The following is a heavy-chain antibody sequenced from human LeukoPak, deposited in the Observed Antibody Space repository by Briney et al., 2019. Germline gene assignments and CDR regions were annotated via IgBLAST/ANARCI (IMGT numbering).Heavy chain of an antibody. CDR1: GYTFTSYD. D-gene: IGHD3-22*01. CDR2: MNPNSGNT. J-gene: IGHJ4*02. Sequence: ASVKVSCKASGYTFTSYDINWVRRATGQGLEWMGWMNPNSGNTGYAQKFQGRVTMTRNTSISTAYMELSSLRSEDTAVYYCARASSLDSSGYYFLYWGQGTLVTVSS. CDR3: ARASSLDSSGYYFLY. V-gene: IGHV1-8*01.